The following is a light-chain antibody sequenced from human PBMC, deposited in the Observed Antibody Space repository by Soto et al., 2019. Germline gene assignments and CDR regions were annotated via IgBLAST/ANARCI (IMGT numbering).Light chain of an antibody. CDR1: QGISSY. V-gene: IGKV1-9*01. CDR3: QQLNSYPPLVT. Sequence: DIQLTQSPSFLSASVGDRVTITCRASQGISSYLAWYQQKPGKAPKLLIYAASTLQSGVPSRFSGSGSGTEFTLTISSLQPEDFATYYCQQLNSYPPLVTFGQGTKVEIK. CDR2: AAS. J-gene: IGKJ1*01.